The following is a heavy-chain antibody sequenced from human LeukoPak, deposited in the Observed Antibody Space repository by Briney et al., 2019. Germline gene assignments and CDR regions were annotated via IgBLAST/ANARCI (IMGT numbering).Heavy chain of an antibody. V-gene: IGHV3-49*03. D-gene: IGHD6-6*01. CDR1: GFTFGDYA. CDR3: TRYSSSVLQYNWFDP. J-gene: IGHJ5*02. Sequence: PGGSLRPSCTASGFTFGDYAMSWFRQAPGKGLEWVGFIRSKAYGGTTEYAASVKGRFTISRDDSKSIAYLQMNSLKTEDTAVYYCTRYSSSVLQYNWFDPWGQGTLVTVSS. CDR2: IRSKAYGGTT.